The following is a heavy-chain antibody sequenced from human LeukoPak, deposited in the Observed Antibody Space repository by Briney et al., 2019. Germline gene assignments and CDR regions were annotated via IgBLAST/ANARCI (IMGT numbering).Heavy chain of an antibody. CDR3: AKETMVRGVFDY. D-gene: IGHD3-10*01. CDR2: IKEDGSQK. V-gene: IGHV3-7*03. CDR1: GFTFNRYW. J-gene: IGHJ4*02. Sequence: GGSLRLSCAASGFTFNRYWMSWVRQAPGKGLEWVTNIKEDGSQKYYVDSVKGRFTISRDNAKNSLYLQMNSLRAEDTALYYCAKETMVRGVFDYWGQGTLVTVSS.